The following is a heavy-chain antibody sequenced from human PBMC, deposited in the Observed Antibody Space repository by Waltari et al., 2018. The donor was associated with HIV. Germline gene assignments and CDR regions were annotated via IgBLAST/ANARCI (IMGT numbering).Heavy chain of an antibody. Sequence: EVPLVQSGAEVKTPAESLTTSCKGSGDNLDNYWIRLVRQRPGKGLEWMGIIYPGDSDTRYSPSFQGQVTCSADKSITTAYLQWSNLKASDTAMYYCARHGVVDGNDSYGMDVWGQGTTVTVSS. CDR3: ARHGVVDGNDSYGMDV. J-gene: IGHJ6*02. V-gene: IGHV5-51*01. D-gene: IGHD2-15*01. CDR1: GDNLDNYW. CDR2: IYPGDSDT.